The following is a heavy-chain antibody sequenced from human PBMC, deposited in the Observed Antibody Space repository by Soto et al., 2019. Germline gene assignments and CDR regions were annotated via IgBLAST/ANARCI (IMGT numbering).Heavy chain of an antibody. Sequence: PGGSLRLSCTGSGFSFFSYAMSWVRQAPGKGLEWVSTISGGGGHTYYADSVKGRFVVSRDNDKNTVYLHMSSLTGEDTAVYFCAKIEMGWFAHWGQGTQVTVSS. CDR1: GFSFFSYA. CDR2: ISGGGGHT. V-gene: IGHV3-23*01. CDR3: AKIEMGWFAH. D-gene: IGHD2-8*01. J-gene: IGHJ5*02.